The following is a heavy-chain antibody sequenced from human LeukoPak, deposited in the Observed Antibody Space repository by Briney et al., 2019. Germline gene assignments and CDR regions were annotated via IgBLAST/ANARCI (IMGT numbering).Heavy chain of an antibody. Sequence: TGGSLRLSCAASGFTFSDYYMSWIRQAPGKGLDWVSYISSSSSYTNYADSVKGRFAISRDNAKNSLYLQMNSLRAEDTAVYYCARGVAAATDRDAFDIWGQGTMVTVSS. CDR3: ARGVAAATDRDAFDI. CDR2: ISSSSSYT. V-gene: IGHV3-11*06. CDR1: GFTFSDYY. J-gene: IGHJ3*02. D-gene: IGHD2-2*01.